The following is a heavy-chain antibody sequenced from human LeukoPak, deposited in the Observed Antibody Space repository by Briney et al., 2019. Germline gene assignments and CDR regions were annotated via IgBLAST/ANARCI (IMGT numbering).Heavy chain of an antibody. CDR2: ISGSGGST. D-gene: IGHD6-13*01. Sequence: GGSLRLSCAASGFTFSSYAMSWVRQALGKGLEWVSAISGSGGSTYYADSVKGRFTISRDNSKNTLYLQMNSLGAEDTAVYYCAKDRARSSPGLFDPWGQGTLVTVSS. J-gene: IGHJ5*02. CDR3: AKDRARSSPGLFDP. CDR1: GFTFSSYA. V-gene: IGHV3-23*01.